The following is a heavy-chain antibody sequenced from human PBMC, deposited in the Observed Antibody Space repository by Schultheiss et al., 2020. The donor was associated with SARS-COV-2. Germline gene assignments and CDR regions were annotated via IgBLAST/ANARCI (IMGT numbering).Heavy chain of an antibody. Sequence: GGSLRLSCAASGFTVSDYYMSWIRQAPGKGLEWVSYISSSSSYTNYADSVKGRFTISRDNAKNSLYLQMNSLRAEDTAVYYCATGTTAAWDYYYGMDVWGQGTTVTVSS. CDR3: ATGTTAAWDYYYGMDV. V-gene: IGHV3-11*06. CDR2: ISSSSSYT. CDR1: GFTVSDYY. D-gene: IGHD6-13*01. J-gene: IGHJ6*02.